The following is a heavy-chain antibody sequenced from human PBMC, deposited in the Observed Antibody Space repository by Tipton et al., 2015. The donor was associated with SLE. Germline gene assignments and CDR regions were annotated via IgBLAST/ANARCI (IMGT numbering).Heavy chain of an antibody. J-gene: IGHJ4*02. Sequence: GSLRLSCVASGFDISSFWMSWVRQAPGKGLEWVANIKKDGSDQYYMDSVKGQFTISRDNAKSSLYLQMNGLTAEDTAVYYCATRGWYFDHWGQGTLVTVSS. V-gene: IGHV3-7*01. CDR1: GFDISSFW. CDR2: IKKDGSDQ. D-gene: IGHD6-19*01. CDR3: ATRGWYFDH.